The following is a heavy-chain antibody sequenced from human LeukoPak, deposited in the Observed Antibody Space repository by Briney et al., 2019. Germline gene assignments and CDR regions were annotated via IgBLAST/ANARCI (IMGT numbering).Heavy chain of an antibody. V-gene: IGHV4-34*01. J-gene: IGHJ4*02. Sequence: SETLSLTCAVYGGSFSGHYWSWIRQPPGKGLEWIGEINHSGSTNYNPSLKSRVTISVDTSKNQFSLKLSSVTAADTAVYYCARGRYSSSSPFFDYWGQGTLVTVSS. CDR2: INHSGST. CDR1: GGSFSGHY. CDR3: ARGRYSSSSPFFDY. D-gene: IGHD6-6*01.